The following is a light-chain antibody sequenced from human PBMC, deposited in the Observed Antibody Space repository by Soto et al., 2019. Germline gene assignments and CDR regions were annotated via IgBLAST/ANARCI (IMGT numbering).Light chain of an antibody. CDR2: DAS. V-gene: IGKV3-11*01. Sequence: EIVLTQSPATLSLSPGERATLSCRASQTVYNYLAWFQQKPGQAPRLLIYDASNRATGIPARFSGSGSGTDFTLTISNLEPEDFAVYYSQQRSNWPQTFGQGTKVEIK. CDR3: QQRSNWPQT. J-gene: IGKJ1*01. CDR1: QTVYNY.